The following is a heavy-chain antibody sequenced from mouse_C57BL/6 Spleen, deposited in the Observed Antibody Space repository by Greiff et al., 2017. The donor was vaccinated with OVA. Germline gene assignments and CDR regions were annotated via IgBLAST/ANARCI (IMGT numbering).Heavy chain of an antibody. J-gene: IGHJ2*01. V-gene: IGHV1-82*01. D-gene: IGHD2-4*01. CDR2: IYPGDGDT. Sequence: VKLMESGPELVKPGASVKISCKASGYAFSSSWMNWVKPRPGKGLEWIGRIYPGDGDTNYNGTFKGKATLTADKYASTAYMQLSSLTSEDSAVYFCARGDYDVDYWGQGTTLTVSS. CDR1: GYAFSSSW. CDR3: ARGDYDVDY.